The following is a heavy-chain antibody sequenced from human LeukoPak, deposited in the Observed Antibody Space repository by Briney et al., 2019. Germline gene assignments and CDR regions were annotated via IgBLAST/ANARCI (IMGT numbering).Heavy chain of an antibody. CDR2: TYYRSKGYN. J-gene: IGHJ6*02. V-gene: IGHV6-1*01. D-gene: IGHD2-2*01. CDR1: GDSVSSNSAA. CDR3: ARGYCSSTSCSVYYYYGMDV. Sequence: SQTLSLTCAISGDSVSSNSAAWNWIRQSPSRGLEWLGRTYYRSKGYNDYAVSVKSRITINPDTSKNQFSLQLSSVTPEDTAVYYCARGYCSSTSCSVYYYYGMDVWGQGTTVTVSS.